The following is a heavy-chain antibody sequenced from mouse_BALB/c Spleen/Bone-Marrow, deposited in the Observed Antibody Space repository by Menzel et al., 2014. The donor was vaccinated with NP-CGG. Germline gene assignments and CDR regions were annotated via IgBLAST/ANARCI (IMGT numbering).Heavy chain of an antibody. J-gene: IGHJ2*01. CDR1: GYKFTGYA. V-gene: IGHV1-67*01. D-gene: IGHD1-1*01. CDR3: ARNFYGSAYFDF. Sequence: QVQLQQSGPELVRPGVSVKISCKGSGYKFTGYAMHWVKQSHAKSLEWIGLISTYSGNTHYNQKFKGKATMTVDKSSSTAYMELARLTSEDSAIYYCARNFYGSAYFDFWGQGSTLTVSS. CDR2: ISTYSGNT.